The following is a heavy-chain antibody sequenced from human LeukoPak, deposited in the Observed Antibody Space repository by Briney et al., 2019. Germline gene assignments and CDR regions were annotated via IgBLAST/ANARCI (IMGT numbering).Heavy chain of an antibody. CDR1: GYNFPAYW. V-gene: IGHV5-51*01. CDR2: IYPYDSNT. J-gene: IGHJ3*02. Sequence: SLQFSSRASGYNFPAYWIGWVRQMPGTSLEWMGFIYPYDSNTRYSPSFQGQVTISADKSISTAYVQWSSLMASDTAMYYCGRGNYGSASDIWGQGTMVTVFS. D-gene: IGHD1-7*01. CDR3: GRGNYGSASDI.